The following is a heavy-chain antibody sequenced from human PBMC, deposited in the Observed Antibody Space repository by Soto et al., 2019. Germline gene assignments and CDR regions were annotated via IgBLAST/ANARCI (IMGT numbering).Heavy chain of an antibody. J-gene: IGHJ4*02. D-gene: IGHD2-21*01. CDR2: ISPQGGST. V-gene: IGHV3-64D*06. CDR1: GFAFSTYA. CDR3: VNMMIARGGFDF. Sequence: GGSLRLSCSASGFAFSTYAMHWVRQTPGKGLEYVSAISPQGGSTYYADSVKGRFTISRDDSKNTVYLQMSSLRPDDTAVYYCVNMMIARGGFDFWGQGTLVTVSS.